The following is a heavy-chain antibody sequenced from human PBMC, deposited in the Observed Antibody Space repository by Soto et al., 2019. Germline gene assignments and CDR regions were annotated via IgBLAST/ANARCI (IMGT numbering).Heavy chain of an antibody. CDR3: AREGRYWFDP. Sequence: GGSLRLSCEVSGFSFSSCEFIWVRQAPGKGLEWVCYISKRGDTIYYADSVKGRFTISRDNARNSLSLQMNSLRVEDTATYYCAREGRYWFDPWGQGTLVTAPQ. D-gene: IGHD1-26*01. J-gene: IGHJ5*02. CDR1: GFSFSSCE. CDR2: ISKRGDTI. V-gene: IGHV3-48*03.